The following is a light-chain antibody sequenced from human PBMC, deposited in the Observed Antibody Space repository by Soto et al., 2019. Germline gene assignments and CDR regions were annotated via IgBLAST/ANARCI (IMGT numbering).Light chain of an antibody. CDR2: DVN. CDR3: TSWTTSTTMI. V-gene: IGLV2-14*03. CDR1: SSDIGAYNF. J-gene: IGLJ2*01. Sequence: QSALTQPASMSGSPGQSITISCTGTSSDIGAYNFVSWYQQHPGKAPKLMLYDVNIRPSGVSNRFSGSKSGNTASLTISGLQAEDEADYYCTSWTTSTTMIFDGGTKVTVL.